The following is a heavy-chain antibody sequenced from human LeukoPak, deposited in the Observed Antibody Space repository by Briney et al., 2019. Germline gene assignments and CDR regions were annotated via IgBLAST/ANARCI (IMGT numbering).Heavy chain of an antibody. J-gene: IGHJ4*02. CDR1: GGSISSSSYY. Sequence: PSETLSLTCTVSGGSISSSSYYWGWIRQPPGKGLEWIGSIYYSGSTYYNPSLKSRVTISVDTSKNQFSLKLSSVTAADTAVYYCWSGGATTGDNFDYWGQGALVTVSS. CDR2: IYYSGST. D-gene: IGHD1-26*01. CDR3: WSGGATTGDNFDY. V-gene: IGHV4-39*01.